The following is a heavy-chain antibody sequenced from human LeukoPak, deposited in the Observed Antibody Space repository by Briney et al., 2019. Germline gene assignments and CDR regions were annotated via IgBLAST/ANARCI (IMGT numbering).Heavy chain of an antibody. CDR3: AKCPWKSSHYYGSGSYFDY. CDR2: IYTSGST. D-gene: IGHD3-10*01. Sequence: SETLSLTCTASGGSISSYYWSWIRQPAGKGLEWIGRIYTSGSTNYNPSLKSRVTMSVDTSKNQFSLKLSSVTAADTAVYYCAKCPWKSSHYYGSGSYFDYWGQGTLVTVSS. V-gene: IGHV4-4*07. CDR1: GGSISSYY. J-gene: IGHJ4*02.